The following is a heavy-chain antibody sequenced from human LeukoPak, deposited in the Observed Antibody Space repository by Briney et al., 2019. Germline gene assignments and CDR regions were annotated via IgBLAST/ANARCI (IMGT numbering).Heavy chain of an antibody. J-gene: IGHJ4*02. D-gene: IGHD4-17*01. Sequence: PGGSLRLSCAASGFSLIDYYMDWVRQAPGKGLEWVARSRNKANSYSTEYAASGKGRFIVLRDDSQISLYLQMNSLKSEDTAMYYCVRNLDGDSWWGQGTLVTVSS. CDR1: GFSLIDYY. CDR2: SRNKANSYST. CDR3: VRNLDGDSW. V-gene: IGHV3-72*01.